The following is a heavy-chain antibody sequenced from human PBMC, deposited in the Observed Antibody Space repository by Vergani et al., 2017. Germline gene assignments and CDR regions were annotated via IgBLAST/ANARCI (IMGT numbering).Heavy chain of an antibody. CDR1: GGTFSSYT. CDR3: ARAIDFWSGYYAGWFDP. CDR2: IIPILGIA. Sequence: QVQLVQSGAEVKKPGSSVKVSCKASGGTFSSYTISWVRQAPGQGLEWMGRIIPILGIANYAQKFQGRVTITADKSMSTAYMELSSLRSEDTAVYYCARAIDFWSGYYAGWFDPWGQGTLVTVSS. J-gene: IGHJ5*02. V-gene: IGHV1-69*02. D-gene: IGHD3-3*01.